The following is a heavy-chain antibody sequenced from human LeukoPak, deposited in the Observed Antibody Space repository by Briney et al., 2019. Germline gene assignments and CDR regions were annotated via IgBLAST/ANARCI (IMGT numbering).Heavy chain of an antibody. Sequence: SETLSLTCTVSGGFISSYYWSWIRQPPGKGLEWIAYIYYSSSTNYNPSLYSRVTISVDTSKNQFSLQLSSVTAADTAVYYCARSGSGSTGGAFDIWGQGTMVTVSS. CDR1: GGFISSYY. J-gene: IGHJ3*02. D-gene: IGHD3-10*01. CDR2: IYYSSST. CDR3: ARSGSGSTGGAFDI. V-gene: IGHV4-59*08.